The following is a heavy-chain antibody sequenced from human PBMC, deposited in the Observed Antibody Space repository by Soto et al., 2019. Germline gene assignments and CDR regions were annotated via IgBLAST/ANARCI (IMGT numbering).Heavy chain of an antibody. CDR3: ARGSGIVALPGELEDVNYDY. CDR1: GQSFSGHS. Sequence: QVQLQQWGAGLVKPSETLSLSCAVYGQSFSGHSWAWIRQPPGKGLEWIGEINESGSTYYNPSLKRRVTSSTDTSKNPFSLKMSFVRAADTAAYFCARGSGIVALPGELEDVNYDYWGQGTLVNVSS. CDR2: INESGST. J-gene: IGHJ4*02. D-gene: IGHD1-1*01. V-gene: IGHV4-34*01.